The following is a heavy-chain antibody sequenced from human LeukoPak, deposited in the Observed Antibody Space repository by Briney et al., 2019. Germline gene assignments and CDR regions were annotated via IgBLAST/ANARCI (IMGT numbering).Heavy chain of an antibody. Sequence: ASVKVSCKASGYTFTNYSIHWVRQAPGQRLEWMGWINAGNGNTKYSQEFQGRVTINRDTSASTAYMELSSLRSEDMPVYYCARDKILTGYYRLTRSYYFDYWGQGTLVTVSS. CDR1: GYTFTNYS. V-gene: IGHV1-3*03. D-gene: IGHD3-9*01. J-gene: IGHJ4*02. CDR2: INAGNGNT. CDR3: ARDKILTGYYRLTRSYYFDY.